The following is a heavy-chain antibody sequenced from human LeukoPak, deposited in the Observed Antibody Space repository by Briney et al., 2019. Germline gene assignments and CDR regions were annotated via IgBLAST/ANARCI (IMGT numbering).Heavy chain of an antibody. V-gene: IGHV1-18*01. CDR1: GYTFTSYG. D-gene: IGHD1-26*01. Sequence: GASVKDSCKASGYTFTSYGISWVRQAPGQGLEWMGWISGYNGNTNYAQNLQGRVTMTTETSTSTAYMELRSLRSDDTAVYYCGRSREGLYSGRFFDYWGQGTLVSVSS. J-gene: IGHJ4*02. CDR3: GRSREGLYSGRFFDY. CDR2: ISGYNGNT.